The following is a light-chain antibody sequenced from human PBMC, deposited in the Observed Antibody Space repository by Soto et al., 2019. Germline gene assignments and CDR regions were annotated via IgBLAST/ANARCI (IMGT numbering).Light chain of an antibody. CDR2: EVS. J-gene: IGLJ1*01. Sequence: ALTQPASVSGSPGQSITISCTGTSSDVGSYNFVSWYRQLPGKAPKLMIYEVSNRPSGVSNRFSGSKSGNTASLTISGLQAEDEADYYCSSYTTSSNYVFGSGTKVTVL. V-gene: IGLV2-14*01. CDR1: SSDVGSYNF. CDR3: SSYTTSSNYV.